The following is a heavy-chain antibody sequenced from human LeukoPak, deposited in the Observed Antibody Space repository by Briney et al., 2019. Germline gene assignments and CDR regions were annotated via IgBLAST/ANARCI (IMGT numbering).Heavy chain of an antibody. D-gene: IGHD4-23*01. Sequence: ASVTVSCKASGYTFTSYYMHWVRQAPGQGLEWMGIINPSGGSTSYAQKFQGRVTMTRDMSTSTVYMELSSLRSEDTAVYYCAREAVEEDYFDYWGQGALVTVSS. CDR1: GYTFTSYY. CDR3: AREAVEEDYFDY. J-gene: IGHJ4*02. V-gene: IGHV1-46*01. CDR2: INPSGGST.